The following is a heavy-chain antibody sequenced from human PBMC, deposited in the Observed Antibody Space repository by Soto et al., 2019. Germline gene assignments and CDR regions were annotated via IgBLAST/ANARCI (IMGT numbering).Heavy chain of an antibody. J-gene: IGHJ6*02. V-gene: IGHV1-69*13. Sequence: SVKVSCKASGGTFSSYAISWVRQAPGQGLEWMGGIIPIFGTANYAQKFQGRVTITADESTSTAYMELSSLRSEDTAVYYCARDQRIFGVVINYYGMDVWGQGTTVTVSS. CDR3: ARDQRIFGVVINYYGMDV. D-gene: IGHD3-3*01. CDR1: GGTFSSYA. CDR2: IIPIFGTA.